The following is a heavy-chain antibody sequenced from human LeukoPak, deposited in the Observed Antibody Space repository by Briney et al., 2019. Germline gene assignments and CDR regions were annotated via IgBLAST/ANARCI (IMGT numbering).Heavy chain of an antibody. V-gene: IGHV3-7*04. CDR1: AFTFSDHW. D-gene: IGHD5-24*01. J-gene: IGHJ4*02. CDR3: TRVGYIDEGIDY. Sequence: GGSLRLSCTASAFTFSDHWMHWVRQAPGKGLEWVAIISHDGSEKSYVDSVKGRFTISRDNAKNSLYLQMNSLRAEDTAIYYCTRVGYIDEGIDYWGQGTLVTVSS. CDR2: ISHDGSEK.